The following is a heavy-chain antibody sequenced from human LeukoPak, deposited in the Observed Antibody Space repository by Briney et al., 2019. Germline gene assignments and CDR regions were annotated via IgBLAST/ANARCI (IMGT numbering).Heavy chain of an antibody. V-gene: IGHV1-18*01. Sequence: ASVKVSCKASGYTFSTYGIIWVRQAPGQGLQWMGWVSPFNGNTDYAPKLQGRVTMTTDTSTTTAYMELRSLTSDDTAVYYCARRGGSYSHSDFWGQGTLVTVSS. CDR1: GYTFSTYG. J-gene: IGHJ4*02. D-gene: IGHD1-26*01. CDR2: VSPFNGNT. CDR3: ARRGGSYSHSDF.